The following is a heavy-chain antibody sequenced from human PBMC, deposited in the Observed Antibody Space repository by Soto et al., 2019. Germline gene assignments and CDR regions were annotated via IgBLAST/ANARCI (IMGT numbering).Heavy chain of an antibody. D-gene: IGHD5-18*01. Sequence: QVQLVQSGAEGKTPGSSVEVTCKASGAIFSSNAISWVRKAHGQGLEWMGGILPIFGTTNYAQKLQGRVTITAVESTRTAYMELSSLKSEDTAVYYCATGGRGYSYAPRFYFEYWGQGNLVTVSS. CDR1: GAIFSSNA. V-gene: IGHV1-69*01. J-gene: IGHJ4*02. CDR2: ILPIFGTT. CDR3: ATGGRGYSYAPRFYFEY.